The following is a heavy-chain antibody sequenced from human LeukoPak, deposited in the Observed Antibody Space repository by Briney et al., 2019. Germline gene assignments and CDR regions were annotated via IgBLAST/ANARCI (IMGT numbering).Heavy chain of an antibody. CDR1: GYNFNSYW. D-gene: IGHD2-21*01. Sequence: GESLQISCKSSGYNFNSYWIGWGRQVPGKGVEWMGIIYPGESENIYSTSCEGQVNISEKKYKRNALLEWSSLKASDTAMYYCASLFVPWYFDLWGRGTLVTVSS. V-gene: IGHV5-51*01. J-gene: IGHJ2*01. CDR3: ASLFVPWYFDL. CDR2: IYPGESEN.